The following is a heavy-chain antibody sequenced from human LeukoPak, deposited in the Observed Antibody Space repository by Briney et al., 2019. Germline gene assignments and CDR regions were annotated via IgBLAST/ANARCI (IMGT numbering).Heavy chain of an antibody. CDR3: VKDSSSSFYYYYMDV. CDR2: ISANGGST. Sequence: GGSLRLSCAASGFTFSSYAMSWVRQAPGKGLEWVSAISANGGSTYYADSVKGRFTISRDNSKNTLSLQMNSLRAEDTAVYYCVKDSSSSFYYYYMDVWGKGTTVTVSS. V-gene: IGHV3-23*01. D-gene: IGHD6-6*01. J-gene: IGHJ6*03. CDR1: GFTFSSYA.